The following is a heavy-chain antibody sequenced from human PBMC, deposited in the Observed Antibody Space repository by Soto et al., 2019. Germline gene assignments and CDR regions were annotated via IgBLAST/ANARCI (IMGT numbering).Heavy chain of an antibody. CDR1: GFTFSTYS. CDR2: ISSSSDTI. V-gene: IGHV3-48*02. CDR3: ASLDYRNYILGMDV. J-gene: IGHJ6*02. D-gene: IGHD4-4*01. Sequence: EVQLVESGGGLVQPGGSLRLSCAASGFTFSTYSMNWVRQAPGRGLEWVSYISSSSDTIHYADSVKGRFTLSRDNAKNSLYLQMNSLRDEDTAMYYCASLDYRNYILGMDVWGQGTTVTVSS.